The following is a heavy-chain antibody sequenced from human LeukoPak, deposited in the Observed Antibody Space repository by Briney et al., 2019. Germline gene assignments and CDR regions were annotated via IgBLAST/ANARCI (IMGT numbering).Heavy chain of an antibody. V-gene: IGHV3-23*01. CDR2: ISGSGVST. J-gene: IGHJ4*02. Sequence: GGSLRLSCAASGFTFSSYAMSWVRQAPGKGLEWVSTISGSGVSTYYADSVKGRFTISRDNSKNTLYLQMNNLRAEDTAVYYCAKDLKVTSRPYYFDYWGQGTLVTVSS. CDR1: GFTFSSYA. CDR3: AKDLKVTSRPYYFDY. D-gene: IGHD3-16*01.